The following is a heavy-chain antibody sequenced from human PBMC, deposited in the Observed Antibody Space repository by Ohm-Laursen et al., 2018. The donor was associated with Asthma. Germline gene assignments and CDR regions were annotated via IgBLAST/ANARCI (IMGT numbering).Heavy chain of an antibody. D-gene: IGHD6-13*01. CDR3: ARTNSSSWYAFDI. Sequence: ESLRISCKGSGYSFTSYWIGWVRQMPGKGLEWMGIIYSGDSDTRYSPSFQGQVTISADKSISTAYLQWSSLKASDTAMYYCARTNSSSWYAFDIWGQGTMVTVSS. J-gene: IGHJ3*02. V-gene: IGHV5-51*01. CDR1: GYSFTSYW. CDR2: IYSGDSDT.